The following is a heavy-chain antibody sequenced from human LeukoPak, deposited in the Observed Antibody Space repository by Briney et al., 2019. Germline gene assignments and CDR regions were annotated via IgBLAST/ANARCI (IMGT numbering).Heavy chain of an antibody. Sequence: PGGSLRLSCAASGFTFSRYWMQWVRQAPGKGLVWVSHINSDGSSTTYADSVKGRFTTSRDNAKNTLYLQMNSLTAEDTAVYYCVRDNYGVDYWGQGTLVTVSS. V-gene: IGHV3-74*03. J-gene: IGHJ4*02. D-gene: IGHD3-10*01. CDR3: VRDNYGVDY. CDR2: INSDGSST. CDR1: GFTFSRYW.